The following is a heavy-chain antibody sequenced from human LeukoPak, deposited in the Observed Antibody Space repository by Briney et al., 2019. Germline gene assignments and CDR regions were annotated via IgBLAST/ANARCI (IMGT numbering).Heavy chain of an antibody. D-gene: IGHD2-21*01. V-gene: IGHV3-7*01. CDR3: ARYIGVAAGWFDP. J-gene: IGHJ5*02. Sequence: GGSLRLSCAASGFTFSSYWMSWVRQAPGKGLEGVANIKQDGSKKYYVDSVKGRFTISRDNAKNSLYLQMNSLRAEDTAVYYCARYIGVAAGWFDPWGQGTLVTVSS. CDR1: GFTFSSYW. CDR2: IKQDGSKK.